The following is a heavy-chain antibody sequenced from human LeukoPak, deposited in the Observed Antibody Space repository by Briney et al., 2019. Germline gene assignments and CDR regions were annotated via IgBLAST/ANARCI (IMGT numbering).Heavy chain of an antibody. V-gene: IGHV3-9*03. CDR3: AKGDYNWTYAYFDY. J-gene: IGHJ4*02. Sequence: GGSLRLSCAASGFTFDDYAMHWVRQAPGKGLGWVSGISWNSGSIGYADSVKGRFTISRDNAKNSLYLQMNSLRAEDMALYYCAKGDYNWTYAYFDYWGQGTLVTVSS. D-gene: IGHD1-7*01. CDR2: ISWNSGSI. CDR1: GFTFDDYA.